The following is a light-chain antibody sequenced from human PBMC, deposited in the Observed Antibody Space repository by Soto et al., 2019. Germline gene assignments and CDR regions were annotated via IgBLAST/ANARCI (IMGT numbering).Light chain of an antibody. CDR2: LGS. V-gene: IGKV2-28*01. J-gene: IGKJ1*01. Sequence: DIVMPQSPLSLPVTPGEPASISCRSSQSLLHSNGYNYLDWYLQKPGQSPQLLIYLGSNRASGVPDRFSGSGSGTDFTLKISRVEAEDVGVYYCRQALQTPRTFGQGTKVEIK. CDR3: RQALQTPRT. CDR1: QSLLHSNGYNY.